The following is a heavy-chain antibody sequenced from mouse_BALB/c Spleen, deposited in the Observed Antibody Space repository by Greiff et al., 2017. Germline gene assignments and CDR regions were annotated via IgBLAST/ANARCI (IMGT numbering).Heavy chain of an antibody. CDR1: GYTFTSYW. D-gene: IGHD3-3*01. V-gene: IGHV1-7*01. CDR3: ARWGLYYFDY. J-gene: IGHJ2*01. Sequence: VMLVESGAELAKPGASVKMSCKASGYTFTSYWMHWVKQRPGQGLEWIGYINPSTGYTEYNQKFKDKATLTADKSSSTAYMQLSSLTSEDSAVYYCARWGLYYFDYWGQGTTLTVSS. CDR2: INPSTGYT.